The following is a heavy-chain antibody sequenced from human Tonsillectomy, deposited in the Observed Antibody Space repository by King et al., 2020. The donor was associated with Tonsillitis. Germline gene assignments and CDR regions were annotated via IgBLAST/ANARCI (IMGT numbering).Heavy chain of an antibody. Sequence: QLVQSGAEVKKPGASVKVSCKAPGYTFTSYGITWVRHAPGQGLEWRGWISGHNGKTKYAQKVQGRATMTTDTSTSTAYMELRSRGSDDTAVYYCAGDHCSSTSCYNWFDPWGQGTLVTVSS. D-gene: IGHD2-2*01. CDR2: ISGHNGKT. CDR3: AGDHCSSTSCYNWFDP. J-gene: IGHJ5*02. CDR1: GYTFTSYG. V-gene: IGHV1-18*01.